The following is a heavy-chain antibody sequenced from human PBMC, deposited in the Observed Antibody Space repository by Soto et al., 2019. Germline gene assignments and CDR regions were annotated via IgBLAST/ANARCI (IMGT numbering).Heavy chain of an antibody. CDR1: GYTFSTYG. J-gene: IGHJ6*02. Sequence: ASVKVSCKVFGYTFSTYGLSCVLQAPLQGLEWMGWVSPYNGNTYYAPGLQGRVTMTTDTSTNTAYMSLRSLRSGDTAIYYCVRGGILEANRPYYYYGLDVWGQGTPVTVSS. CDR3: VRGGILEANRPYYYYGLDV. V-gene: IGHV1-18*01. D-gene: IGHD1-1*01. CDR2: VSPYNGNT.